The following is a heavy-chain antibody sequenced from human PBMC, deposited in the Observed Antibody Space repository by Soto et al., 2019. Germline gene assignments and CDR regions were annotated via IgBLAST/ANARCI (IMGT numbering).Heavy chain of an antibody. CDR1: VGSISSSSYY. CDR3: ARHYYDTLGY. D-gene: IGHD3-22*01. Sequence: ETLSHTCTVSVGSISSSSYYCGWIRQPPGKGLEWIGSIYYSGSTYYNPSLKSRVTISVDTSKNQFSLKLSSVTAADTAVYYCARHYYDTLGYWGQGTLVTVS. J-gene: IGHJ4*02. CDR2: IYYSGST. V-gene: IGHV4-39*01.